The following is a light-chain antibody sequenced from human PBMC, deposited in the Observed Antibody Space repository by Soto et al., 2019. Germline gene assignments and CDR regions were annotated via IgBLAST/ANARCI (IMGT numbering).Light chain of an antibody. CDR2: DAS. J-gene: IGKJ4*01. CDR1: QSVSTY. V-gene: IGKV3-11*01. Sequence: EIVLTQSPATLSLSPGEIATLSCRASQSVSTYLAWYQQKPGQAPRLLIYDASNRAAGIPARFSGSGSGIDFTLTSSSLEPEDFAVYYCQQRSNWPLTFGGGTKVEIK. CDR3: QQRSNWPLT.